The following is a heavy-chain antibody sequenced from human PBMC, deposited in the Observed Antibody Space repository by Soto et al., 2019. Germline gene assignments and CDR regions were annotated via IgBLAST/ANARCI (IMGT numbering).Heavy chain of an antibody. CDR2: IYHSGHT. CDR3: GGGDDLVAMMSKL. V-gene: IGHV4-59*11. J-gene: IGHJ4*02. D-gene: IGHD5-12*01. CDR1: GGCITTHY. Sequence: SETLALTCTVSGGCITTHYWKWIRQPPGKGLEWIGYIYHSGHTNYNPSLKSRVTISVDTSKNQFFLNLSSLTAADTAVYYCGGGDDLVAMMSKLRGQGTLVNLS.